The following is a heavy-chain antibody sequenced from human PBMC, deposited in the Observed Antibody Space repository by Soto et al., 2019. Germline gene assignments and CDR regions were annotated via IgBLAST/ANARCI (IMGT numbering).Heavy chain of an antibody. D-gene: IGHD1-20*01. CDR2: IHPGDSDT. CDR3: VRPLDNWNPLDY. J-gene: IGHJ4*02. Sequence: PGESLKISCKGSGYNFANYWIAWVRQMPGEGLEWMGIIHPGDSDTRYSPPFQGQVIISADKSISTAYLQWTSLKASDTAMYYCVRPLDNWNPLDYWGQGTLVIVSS. V-gene: IGHV5-51*01. CDR1: GYNFANYW.